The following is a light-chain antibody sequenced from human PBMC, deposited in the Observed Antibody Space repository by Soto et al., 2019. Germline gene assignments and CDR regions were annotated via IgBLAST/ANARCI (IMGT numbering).Light chain of an antibody. CDR3: QQYNTNSIA. J-gene: IGKJ4*01. Sequence: DIQMTQSPSTLSASVGDRVTIACRASQSINTWLAWYQQKPGKAPKLLIYKASSLESGVPSRFSGSGFETEFTLTISSLQPDDFATYYCQQYNTNSIAFGGGTKVEIK. V-gene: IGKV1-5*03. CDR1: QSINTW. CDR2: KAS.